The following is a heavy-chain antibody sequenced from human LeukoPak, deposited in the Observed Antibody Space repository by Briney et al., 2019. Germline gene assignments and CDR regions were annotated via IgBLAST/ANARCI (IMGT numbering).Heavy chain of an antibody. J-gene: IGHJ3*02. D-gene: IGHD2-8*01. CDR1: GDSVSSASSY. V-gene: IGHV4-61*01. Sequence: SETLSLTCTVSGDSVSSASSYWSWIRQPPGKGPEWIGYISYSGSANYNPSLKSRVTISLDTSRNQIPLNVSSVTAADTAVYYCARHRTSALYGSFDIWGQGTMITVSS. CDR3: ARHRTSALYGSFDI. CDR2: ISYSGSA.